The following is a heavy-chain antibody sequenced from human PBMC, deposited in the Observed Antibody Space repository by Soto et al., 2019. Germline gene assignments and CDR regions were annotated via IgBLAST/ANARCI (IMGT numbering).Heavy chain of an antibody. D-gene: IGHD3-10*01. J-gene: IGHJ6*02. Sequence: GGSLRLSCAASGFTFSSHAMNWVRQAPGKGLEWLSYITSTSSTKHYAASVEGRFTISRDNAKNSLYLQMNSLRDEDTAVYYCARRITMVRGPYYYYAMDVCGQGTTVTVSS. CDR3: ARRITMVRGPYYYYAMDV. CDR2: ITSTSSTK. V-gene: IGHV3-48*02. CDR1: GFTFSSHA.